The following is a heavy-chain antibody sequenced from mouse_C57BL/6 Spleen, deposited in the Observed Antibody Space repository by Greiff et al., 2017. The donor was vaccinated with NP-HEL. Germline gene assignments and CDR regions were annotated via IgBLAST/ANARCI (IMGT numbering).Heavy chain of an antibody. CDR3: ARDGYYYGSSSDFDV. Sequence: QVQLQQSGPELVKPGASVKISCKASGYAFSSSWMNWVKQRPGKGLEWIGRIYPGDGDTNYNGKFKGKATLTADKSSSTAYRQLSSLTSEDSAVYFCARDGYYYGSSSDFDVWGTGTTVTVSS. J-gene: IGHJ1*03. V-gene: IGHV1-82*01. CDR2: IYPGDGDT. D-gene: IGHD1-1*01. CDR1: GYAFSSSW.